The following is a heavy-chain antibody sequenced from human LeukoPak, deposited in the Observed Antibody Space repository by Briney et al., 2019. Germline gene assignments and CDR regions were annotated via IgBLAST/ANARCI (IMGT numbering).Heavy chain of an antibody. J-gene: IGHJ3*02. CDR3: ARHDPIDCSSTSCSPPI. D-gene: IGHD2-2*01. V-gene: IGHV4-34*01. CDR2: INHSGST. Sequence: PSETLSLTCAVYGGSFSGYYWSWIRQPPGKGLEWIGEINHSGSTNYNPSLKSRVTISVDTSKNQFSLKLSSVTAADTAVYYCARHDPIDCSSTSCSPPIWGQGTMVTVSS. CDR1: GGSFSGYY.